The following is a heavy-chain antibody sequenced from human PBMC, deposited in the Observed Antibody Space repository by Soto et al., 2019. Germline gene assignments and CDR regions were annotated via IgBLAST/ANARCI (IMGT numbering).Heavy chain of an antibody. J-gene: IGHJ6*02. CDR2: ISAYNGNT. CDR1: GYTFTSYG. V-gene: IGHV1-18*01. CDR3: AGYSTIFSEV. Sequence: ASVNVSFKAAGYTFTSYGISWVRQAPGQWLEWMGWISAYNGNTNYAQKLQGRVTMTTDTSTSTAYMELRRLRSDDTAVYYCAGYSTIFSEVWGQGTTVNVSS. D-gene: IGHD3-3*01.